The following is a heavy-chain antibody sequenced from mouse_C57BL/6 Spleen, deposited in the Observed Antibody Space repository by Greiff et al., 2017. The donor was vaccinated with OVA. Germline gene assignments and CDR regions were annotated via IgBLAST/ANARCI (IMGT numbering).Heavy chain of an antibody. V-gene: IGHV3-6*01. CDR1: GYSITSGYY. D-gene: IGHD2-5*01. CDR2: ISYDGSN. CDR3: ARDRAYDSNYAYFDV. J-gene: IGHJ1*03. Sequence: EVQLQQSGPGLVKPSQSLSLTCSVTGYSITSGYYWNWIRQFPGNKLEWMGYISYDGSNNYNPSLKNRIPITRDTSKNQFFLKLNSVTTEDTATYDCARDRAYDSNYAYFDVWGTGTTVTVSS.